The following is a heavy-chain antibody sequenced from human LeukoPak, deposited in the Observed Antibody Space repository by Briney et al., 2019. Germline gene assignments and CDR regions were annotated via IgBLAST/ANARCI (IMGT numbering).Heavy chain of an antibody. J-gene: IGHJ1*01. CDR3: AKDGSSGYRSEYLQH. D-gene: IGHD3-22*01. Sequence: PGRSLRLSCAASGFTFSSYGMHWVRQAPGKGLEWVAVISYDGSNKYYADSVKGRFTISRDNSKNTLYLQMNSLRAEDTAVYYCAKDGSSGYRSEYLQHWGQGTLVTVSS. V-gene: IGHV3-30*18. CDR2: ISYDGSNK. CDR1: GFTFSSYG.